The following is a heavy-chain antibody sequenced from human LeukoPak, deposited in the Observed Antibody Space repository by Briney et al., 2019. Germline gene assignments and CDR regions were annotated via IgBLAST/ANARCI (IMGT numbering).Heavy chain of an antibody. D-gene: IGHD2-21*02. CDR3: VAEMTASAAFDI. CDR1: GDSLTSSSHY. CDR2: LHHTGRN. J-gene: IGHJ3*02. V-gene: IGHV4-39*01. Sequence: SETLSLTCTVSGDSLTSSSHYWGWIRQPPGKRLQWVASLHHTGRNYSNAALKSRVSISMDTAKSQFSLKVYSVTAADSGVYYCVAEMTASAAFDIWGQGTMVAVSS.